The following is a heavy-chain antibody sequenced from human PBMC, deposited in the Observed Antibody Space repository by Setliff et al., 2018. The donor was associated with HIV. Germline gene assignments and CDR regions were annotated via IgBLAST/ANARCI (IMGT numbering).Heavy chain of an antibody. CDR3: ARRHFYDSSGQVWAFDI. V-gene: IGHV1-69*13. CDR1: GGTFSTSA. CDR2: IIPFFGSA. D-gene: IGHD3-22*01. J-gene: IGHJ3*02. Sequence: ASVKVSCKASGGTFSTSAISWMRQAPGQGLEWLGGIIPFFGSANYAQKFQGRLTITADASSSTAYMDLSSLTSEDTAVYYCARRHFYDSSGQVWAFDIWGQGTMVTVSS.